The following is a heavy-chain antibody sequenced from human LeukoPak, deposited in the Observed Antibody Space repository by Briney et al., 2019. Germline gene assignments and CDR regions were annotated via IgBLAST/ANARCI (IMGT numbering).Heavy chain of an antibody. V-gene: IGHV3-30*02. Sequence: GGSLRLSCAASGFTFRNYWMSWVRQAPGKGLEWVAFIRYEGNDKYYADSVKGRFTISRDNSKNTVYLNMNSLRVEDTAVYYCAKDLMRDRWFGESWGQGTLVTVSS. J-gene: IGHJ5*02. CDR1: GFTFRNYW. CDR2: IRYEGNDK. CDR3: AKDLMRDRWFGES. D-gene: IGHD3-10*01.